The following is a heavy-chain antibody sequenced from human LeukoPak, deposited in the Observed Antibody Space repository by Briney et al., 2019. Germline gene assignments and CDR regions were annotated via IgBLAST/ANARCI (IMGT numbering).Heavy chain of an antibody. J-gene: IGHJ4*02. V-gene: IGHV4-34*01. CDR3: ARAAHERWLQVNFDY. D-gene: IGHD5-24*01. Sequence: SETLSLTCAVYGGSFRGYYWSWIRHPPAKGLEWMGEINHSGSTNYNPALKSRVTISVDTSKNQFSLKLSSVTAADTAVYYCARAAHERWLQVNFDYWGQGTLVTVSS. CDR2: INHSGST. CDR1: GGSFRGYY.